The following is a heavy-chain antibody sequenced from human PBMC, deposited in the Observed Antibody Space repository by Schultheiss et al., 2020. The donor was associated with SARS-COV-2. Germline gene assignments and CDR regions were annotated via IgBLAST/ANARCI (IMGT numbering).Heavy chain of an antibody. CDR3: AHRQSCSGGSCYYYYYGMDV. D-gene: IGHD2-15*01. CDR2: IYWNDDK. V-gene: IGHV2-5*01. J-gene: IGHJ6*02. Sequence: SGPTLVKPTQTLTLTCTFSGFSLSTSGVGVGWIRQPPGKALEWLALIYWNDDKRYSPSLKSRLTITKDTSKNQVVLTMTNMDPVDTATYYCAHRQSCSGGSCYYYYYGMDVWGQGTTVTVSS. CDR1: GFSLSTSGVG.